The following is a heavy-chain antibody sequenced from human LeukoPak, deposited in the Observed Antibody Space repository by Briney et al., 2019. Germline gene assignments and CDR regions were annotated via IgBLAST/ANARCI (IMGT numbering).Heavy chain of an antibody. Sequence: PGGSLRPSCAASGFTFSSYSMVWVRQAPGKGLEWVSYISSSSSTIYYADSVKGRFTISRDNSKNTLYLQMNSLRAEDTAVYYCAKGYYYDSSGYLPEHPSDYWGQGTLVTVSS. V-gene: IGHV3-48*01. D-gene: IGHD3-22*01. CDR1: GFTFSSYS. CDR2: ISSSSSTI. J-gene: IGHJ4*02. CDR3: AKGYYYDSSGYLPEHPSDY.